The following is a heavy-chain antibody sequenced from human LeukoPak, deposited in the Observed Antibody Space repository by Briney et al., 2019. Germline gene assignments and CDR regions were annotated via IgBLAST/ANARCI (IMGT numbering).Heavy chain of an antibody. CDR1: GGSFSSGSYY. CDR2: IYYSGST. CDR3: ARAPRGGYDDAFDI. J-gene: IGHJ3*02. D-gene: IGHD5-12*01. V-gene: IGHV4-61*01. Sequence: SETLSLTCTVSGGSFSSGSYYWGWVRQPPGKGLEWIGYIYYSGSTNYNPSLKSRVTISVDTSKNQFSLKLSSVTAADTAVYYCARAPRGGYDDAFDIWGQGTMVTVSS.